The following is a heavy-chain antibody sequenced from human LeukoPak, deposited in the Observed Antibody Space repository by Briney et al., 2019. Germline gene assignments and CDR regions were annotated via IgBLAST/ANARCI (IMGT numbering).Heavy chain of an antibody. Sequence: SQTLSLTCAVSGGSISSGGYSWSWIRQPPGTGLEWIGYIYYSGSTNYNPSLKSRVTISVDTSKNQFSLKLSSVTAADTAVYYCARVSLGYCSSTSCWGYYYYGMDVWGQGTTVTVSS. CDR2: IYYSGST. CDR3: ARVSLGYCSSTSCWGYYYYGMDV. D-gene: IGHD2-2*01. V-gene: IGHV4-61*08. CDR1: GGSISSGGYS. J-gene: IGHJ6*02.